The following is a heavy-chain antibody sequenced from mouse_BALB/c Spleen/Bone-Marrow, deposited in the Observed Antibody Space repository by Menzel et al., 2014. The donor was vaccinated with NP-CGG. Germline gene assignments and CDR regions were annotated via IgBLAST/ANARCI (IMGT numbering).Heavy chain of an antibody. Sequence: VQLQQSGAELVRPGTSVKVSCKASGYAFTDYLTEWLKQRPGQGLEWIGVINPGSGSTNYNEKFKDKATLTADESSSTAYMQLSSLTSDDSAVYFCARYDGYFDYWGQGTILTVSS. CDR3: ARYDGYFDY. CDR1: GYAFTDYL. D-gene: IGHD2-3*01. CDR2: INPGSGST. J-gene: IGHJ2*01. V-gene: IGHV1-54*01.